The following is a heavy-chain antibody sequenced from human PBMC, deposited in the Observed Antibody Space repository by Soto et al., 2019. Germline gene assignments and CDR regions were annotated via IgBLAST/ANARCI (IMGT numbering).Heavy chain of an antibody. CDR2: IYYSGST. Sequence: PSETLSLTCTVSGGSISSYYWSWIRQPPGKGLEWIGYIYYSGSTNYNPSLKSRATISVDTSKNQFSLKLSSVTAADTAVYYCARVPVYCTNGVCSYNWFDPWGQGTLVTVSS. V-gene: IGHV4-59*01. CDR1: GGSISSYY. J-gene: IGHJ5*02. D-gene: IGHD2-8*01. CDR3: ARVPVYCTNGVCSYNWFDP.